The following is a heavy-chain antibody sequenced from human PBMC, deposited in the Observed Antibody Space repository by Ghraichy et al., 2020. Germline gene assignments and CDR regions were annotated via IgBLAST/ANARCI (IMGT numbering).Heavy chain of an antibody. V-gene: IGHV4-59*01. CDR3: ARILGYGDYVGHFDY. Sequence: SETLSLTCTVSGGSISSYYWSWIRQPPGKGLEWIGYIYYRGSTNYNPSLKSRVTISVDTSKNQFSLKLSSVTAADTAVYYCARILGYGDYVGHFDYWGQGTLVTVSS. CDR1: GGSISSYY. CDR2: IYYRGST. D-gene: IGHD4-17*01. J-gene: IGHJ4*02.